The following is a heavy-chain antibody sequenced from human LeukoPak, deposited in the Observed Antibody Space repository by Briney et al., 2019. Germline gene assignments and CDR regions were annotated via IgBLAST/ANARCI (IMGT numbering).Heavy chain of an antibody. Sequence: GGSLRLSCAASGFAFSNYNMNWVRQAPGKGLEWVSYISSSRHSIYYADSVKGRFTISRDNAKDSLFLEMSSLRAEDTAIYYCARDGGDYHFDSWGQGTLVTVSS. CDR2: ISSSRHSI. D-gene: IGHD4/OR15-4a*01. J-gene: IGHJ4*02. CDR1: GFAFSNYN. CDR3: ARDGGDYHFDS. V-gene: IGHV3-48*01.